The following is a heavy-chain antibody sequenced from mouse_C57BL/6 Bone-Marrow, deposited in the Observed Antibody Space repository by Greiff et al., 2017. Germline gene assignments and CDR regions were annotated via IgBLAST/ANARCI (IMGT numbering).Heavy chain of an antibody. Sequence: EVKLVESGGDLVKPGGSLKLSCAASGFTFSSYGMSWVRQTPDKRLEWVATISSGGSYTSYPDSVKGRFTISRDNAKNTLYLQMSSLKSEDTAMYYCARRIYYGYGGPFYAMDYWGQGTSVTVSS. J-gene: IGHJ4*01. CDR3: ARRIYYGYGGPFYAMDY. V-gene: IGHV5-6*02. D-gene: IGHD2-2*01. CDR2: ISSGGSYT. CDR1: GFTFSSYG.